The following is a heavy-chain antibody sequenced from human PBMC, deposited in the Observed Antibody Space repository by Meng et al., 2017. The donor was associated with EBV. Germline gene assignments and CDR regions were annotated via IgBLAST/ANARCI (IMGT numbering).Heavy chain of an antibody. V-gene: IGHV1-69*01. Sequence: QVQLVQSGAEVKKPXSSVKVSWRTTGGTFRSDAVSWVRRAPGQGLEWMGGLIPMFGAPNYAQKFQGRVTIIADESTSTHTMELNSLRSEDTAMYYCASESGRGYTPDYWGQGTLVTVSS. CDR2: LIPMFGAP. CDR3: ASESGRGYTPDY. CDR1: GGTFRSDA. J-gene: IGHJ4*02. D-gene: IGHD3-10*01.